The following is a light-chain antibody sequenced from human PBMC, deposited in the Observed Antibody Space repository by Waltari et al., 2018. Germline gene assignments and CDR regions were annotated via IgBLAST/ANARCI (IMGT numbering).Light chain of an antibody. CDR3: QQYNEWPYT. CDR2: VTS. V-gene: IGKV3-15*01. J-gene: IGKJ2*01. CDR1: SVGNN. Sequence: SVGNNIAWFQQTPGQAPRLLIYVTSSRSTNIPGRFSGAGSGTDFTLTISGLQSEDFAVYCQQYNEWPYTFGQGT.